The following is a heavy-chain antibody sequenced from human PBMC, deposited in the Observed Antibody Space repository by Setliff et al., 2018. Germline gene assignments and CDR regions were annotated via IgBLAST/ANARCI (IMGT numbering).Heavy chain of an antibody. J-gene: IGHJ4*02. CDR3: ARDREYCSRTSCYIDY. Sequence: SCKASGYSFSTYAMHWVRQAPGQRLEWMGWINGGNGNTKYSQKFQGRITITRDTSASTAYMEMSSLRSEDTAVYYCARDREYCSRTSCYIDYWGQGALVTVSS. D-gene: IGHD2-2*02. CDR1: GYSFSTYA. V-gene: IGHV1-3*01. CDR2: INGGNGNT.